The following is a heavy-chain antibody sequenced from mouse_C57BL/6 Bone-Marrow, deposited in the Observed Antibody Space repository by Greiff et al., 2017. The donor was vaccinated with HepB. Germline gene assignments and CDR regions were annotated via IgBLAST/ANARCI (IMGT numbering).Heavy chain of an antibody. CDR3: ARGYYGSSPYWYFDV. CDR1: GFTFSDYG. J-gene: IGHJ1*03. D-gene: IGHD1-1*01. V-gene: IGHV5-17*01. Sequence: EVQGVESGGGLVKPGGSLKLSCAASGFTFSDYGMHWVRQAPEKGLGWVAYISSGSRTIYYADTVKGRFTISRDNAKNTLFLQMTSLRSEDTAMYYCARGYYGSSPYWYFDVWGTGTTVTVSS. CDR2: ISSGSRTI.